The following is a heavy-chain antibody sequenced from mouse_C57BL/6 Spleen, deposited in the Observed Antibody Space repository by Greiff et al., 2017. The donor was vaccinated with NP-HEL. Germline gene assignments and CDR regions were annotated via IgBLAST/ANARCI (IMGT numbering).Heavy chain of an antibody. CDR3: ARGGSGPAWFAY. J-gene: IGHJ3*01. CDR2: INYDGSST. Sequence: EVQRVESEGGLVQPGSSMKLSCTASGFTFSDYYMAWVRQVPEKGLEWVANINYDGSSTYYLASLKSRFIISRDNAKNILYLQMSSLKSEDTATYYCARGGSGPAWFAYWGQGTLVTVSA. CDR1: GFTFSDYY. V-gene: IGHV5-16*01. D-gene: IGHD3-2*02.